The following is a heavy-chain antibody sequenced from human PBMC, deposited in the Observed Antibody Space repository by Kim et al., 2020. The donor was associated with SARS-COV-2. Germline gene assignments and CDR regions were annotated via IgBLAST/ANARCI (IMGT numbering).Heavy chain of an antibody. J-gene: IGHJ5*02. V-gene: IGHV1-8*01. D-gene: IGHD3-16*02. CDR3: ARGYYDYVWGSYRYDNWFDP. CDR1: GYTFTSYD. CDR2: MNPNSGNT. Sequence: ASVKVSCKASGYTFTSYDINWVRQATGQGLEWMGWMNPNSGNTGYAQKFQGRVTMTRNTSISTAYMELSSRRSEDTAVYYCARGYYDYVWGSYRYDNWFDPWGQGTLVTVSS.